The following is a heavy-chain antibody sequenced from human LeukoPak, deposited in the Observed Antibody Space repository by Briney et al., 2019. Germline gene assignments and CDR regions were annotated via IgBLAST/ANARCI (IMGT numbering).Heavy chain of an antibody. CDR1: GGSISSSSYY. D-gene: IGHD3-3*01. CDR3: ATSSDITIFGVVTHYYYYYMDV. CDR2: IYYSGST. V-gene: IGHV4-39*07. Sequence: SETLSLTCTVSGGSISSSSYYWGWIRQPPGKGLEWIGSIYYSGSTYYNPSLKSRVTISVDTSKNQFSLKLSSVTAADTAVYYCATSSDITIFGVVTHYYYYYMDVWGKVTTVTVSS. J-gene: IGHJ6*03.